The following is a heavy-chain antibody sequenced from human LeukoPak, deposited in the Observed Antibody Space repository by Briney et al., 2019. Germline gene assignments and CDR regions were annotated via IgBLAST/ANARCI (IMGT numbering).Heavy chain of an antibody. CDR3: ARTVKRNLYYFDY. J-gene: IGHJ4*02. CDR1: GGSISSYY. Sequence: SETLSLTCTVSGGSISSYYWSWIRQPPGEGLEWIGYIYYSGSTNYNPSLKSRVTISVDTSKNQFSLKLSSVTAADTAVYYCARTVKRNLYYFDYWGQGTLVTVSS. V-gene: IGHV4-59*08. CDR2: IYYSGST. D-gene: IGHD1-7*01.